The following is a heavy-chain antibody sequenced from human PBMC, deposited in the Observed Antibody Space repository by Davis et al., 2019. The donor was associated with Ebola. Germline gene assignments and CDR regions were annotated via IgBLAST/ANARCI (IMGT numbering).Heavy chain of an antibody. Sequence: MPSETLSLTCTVSGGSISSYYWSWIRQPPGKGLEWIGEINHSGSTNYNPSLKSRVTISVDTSKNQFSLKLSSVTAADTAVYYCARGAKQWLATMDVWGQGTTVTVSS. V-gene: IGHV4-34*01. CDR1: GGSISSYY. D-gene: IGHD6-19*01. J-gene: IGHJ6*02. CDR2: INHSGST. CDR3: ARGAKQWLATMDV.